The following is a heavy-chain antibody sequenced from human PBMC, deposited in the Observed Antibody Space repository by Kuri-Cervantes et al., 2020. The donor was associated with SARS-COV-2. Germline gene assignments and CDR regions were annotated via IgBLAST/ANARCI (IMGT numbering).Heavy chain of an antibody. V-gene: IGHV1-8*01. Sequence: ASVTVSCKASGYTFTTYDINWVRQAPGQGLEWMGWMNPTSGKTGYAQKFQGRVTMTRNTSISTAYMELSSLRSDDTAVYYCANAYGDYGEYYFDYWGQGTLVTVSS. CDR3: ANAYGDYGEYYFDY. J-gene: IGHJ4*02. CDR2: MNPTSGKT. CDR1: GYTFTTYD. D-gene: IGHD4-17*01.